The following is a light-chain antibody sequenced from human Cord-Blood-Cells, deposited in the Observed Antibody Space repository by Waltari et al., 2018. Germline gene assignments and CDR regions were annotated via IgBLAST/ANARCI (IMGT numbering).Light chain of an antibody. CDR2: DVS. J-gene: IGLJ3*02. CDR3: SSYTSSSTWV. V-gene: IGLV2-14*03. Sequence: QSALTLPASVLGPPRQSTTISCPGTCSYAAGYTCLTWYQQHPGKAPKLMIYDVSNRPSGVSNRFSGSKSGNTASLTISGLQAEDEADYYCSSYTSSSTWVFGGGTKLTVL. CDR1: CSYAAGYTC.